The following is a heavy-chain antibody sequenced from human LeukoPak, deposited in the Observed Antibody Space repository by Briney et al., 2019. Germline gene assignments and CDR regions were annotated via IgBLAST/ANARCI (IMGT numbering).Heavy chain of an antibody. CDR2: ISGSGGST. CDR3: AKDAGCSGGSCHQRYYYYMDV. CDR1: GFTFSSYA. D-gene: IGHD2-15*01. J-gene: IGHJ6*03. V-gene: IGHV3-23*01. Sequence: GGSLRLSCAASGFTFSSYAMSWVRQAPGKGLEWVSAISGSGGSTYYADSMKGRFTISRDNSKNTLYLQMNSLRAEDTAVYYCAKDAGCSGGSCHQRYYYYMDVWGKGTTVTVSS.